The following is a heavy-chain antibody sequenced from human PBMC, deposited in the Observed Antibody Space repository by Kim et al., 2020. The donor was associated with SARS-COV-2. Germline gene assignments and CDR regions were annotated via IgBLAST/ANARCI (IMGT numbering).Heavy chain of an antibody. CDR3: AKDIFEEKVGATVDY. V-gene: IGHV3-43*01. D-gene: IGHD1-26*01. Sequence: DSVKGRVTISRDNSKNSLYLQMNSLRTEDTALYYCAKDIFEEKVGATVDYWGQGTLVTVSS. J-gene: IGHJ4*02.